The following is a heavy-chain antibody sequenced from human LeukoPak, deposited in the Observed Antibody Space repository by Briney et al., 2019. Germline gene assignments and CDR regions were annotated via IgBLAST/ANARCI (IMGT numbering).Heavy chain of an antibody. Sequence: GGSLRLSCAASGFTFSSRDWMIWDRPAPGKGLERVANIKQDGSEKYYVDSVKGRFTISRDNAKNSLYLQVNSLRAEDTAVYYCARTGRWDWLFFDYWGQGTLVTVTS. D-gene: IGHD3/OR15-3a*01. V-gene: IGHV3-7*01. CDR3: ARTGRWDWLFFDY. CDR2: IKQDGSEK. CDR1: GFTFSSRDW. J-gene: IGHJ4*02.